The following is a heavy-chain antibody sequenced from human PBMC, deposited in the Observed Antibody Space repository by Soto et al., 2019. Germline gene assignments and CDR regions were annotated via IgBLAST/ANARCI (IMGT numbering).Heavy chain of an antibody. CDR2: ISYDGSNK. D-gene: IGHD6-6*01. CDR1: GFTFSSYG. Sequence: GGSLRLSCAASGFTFSSYGMHWVRQAPGRGLEWVALISYDGSNKYYADTVRGRFTISRDNSKNTLYLQMKSQRAEDTTVYYCAKDKGFIAARALDFWGQGTLVTVSS. CDR3: AKDKGFIAARALDF. J-gene: IGHJ4*02. V-gene: IGHV3-30*18.